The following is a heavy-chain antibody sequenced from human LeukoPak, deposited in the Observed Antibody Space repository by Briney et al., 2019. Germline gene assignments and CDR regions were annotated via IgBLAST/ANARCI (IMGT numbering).Heavy chain of an antibody. J-gene: IGHJ6*02. V-gene: IGHV3-30*18. CDR1: GFTFSSYG. D-gene: IGHD3-3*01. CDR2: ISYDGSNK. Sequence: GRSLRLSCAASGFTFSSYGMHWVRQAPGKGLEWVAVISYDGSNKYYADSVKGRFTISRDNSKNTLYLQMNSLRAEDTAVYYCAKENYDFWSGPQVEYYGMDVWGQGTTVTVSS. CDR3: AKENYDFWSGPQVEYYGMDV.